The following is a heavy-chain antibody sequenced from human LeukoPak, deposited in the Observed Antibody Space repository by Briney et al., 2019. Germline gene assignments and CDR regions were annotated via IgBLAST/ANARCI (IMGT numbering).Heavy chain of an antibody. D-gene: IGHD6-19*01. J-gene: IGHJ4*02. CDR2: MNPNSGNT. CDR1: GYTFTSYD. CDR3: ARDPIAV. Sequence: ASVKVSCKASGYTFTSYDINWVRQATGQGLEWMGRMNPNSGNTGYAQKLQGRVTMTTDTSTSTAYMELRSLRSDDTAVYYCARDPIAVWGQGTLVTVSS. V-gene: IGHV1-8*01.